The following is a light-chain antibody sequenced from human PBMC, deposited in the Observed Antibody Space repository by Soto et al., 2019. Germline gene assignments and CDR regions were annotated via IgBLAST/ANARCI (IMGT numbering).Light chain of an antibody. CDR3: QQRSNWPST. V-gene: IGKV3-11*01. Sequence: EIVLTQSPATLSLSPGERAALSCRASQSVSSYLDWYQQKPGQAPRLLIYDASTRAPGIPARLTGSGSGTDFTLTISSLEPEDFAVYGCQQRSNWPSTFGGGTKVEI. CDR2: DAS. CDR1: QSVSSY. J-gene: IGKJ4*01.